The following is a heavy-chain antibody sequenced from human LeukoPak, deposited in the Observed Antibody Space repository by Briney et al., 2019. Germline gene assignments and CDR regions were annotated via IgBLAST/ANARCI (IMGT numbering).Heavy chain of an antibody. J-gene: IGHJ3*02. Sequence: GGSLRLSWAASGFPVSRSFMYWVGQAPGKGLEWVSVIQSGGATNYADSVKGRFTISRDNSKNTVYLEMNSLRVEDTAVYFCAREENGGDYDDGFDIWGQGTMVTVSS. V-gene: IGHV3-53*01. CDR2: IQSGGAT. CDR1: GFPVSRSF. CDR3: AREENGGDYDDGFDI. D-gene: IGHD4-17*01.